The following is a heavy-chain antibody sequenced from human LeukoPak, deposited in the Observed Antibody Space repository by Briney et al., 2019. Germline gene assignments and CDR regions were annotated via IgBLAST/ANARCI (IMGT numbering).Heavy chain of an antibody. D-gene: IGHD6-13*01. CDR1: GFTFSSYA. Sequence: GGSLRLSCAASGFTFSSYAMSWVRQAPGKGLEWVSALSGSGGSTYYADSVKGRFTISRDNSKNTLYLQMNSLRAEDTAVYYCVRDRGIASTGGYGMDVWGQGTTVTVSS. J-gene: IGHJ6*02. CDR2: LSGSGGST. V-gene: IGHV3-23*01. CDR3: VRDRGIASTGGYGMDV.